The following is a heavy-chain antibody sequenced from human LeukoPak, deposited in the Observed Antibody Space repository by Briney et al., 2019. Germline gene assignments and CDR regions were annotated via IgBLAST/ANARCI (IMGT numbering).Heavy chain of an antibody. D-gene: IGHD6-13*01. V-gene: IGHV3-66*01. J-gene: IGHJ4*02. CDR3: ARVVSYSSSWFYFDY. CDR1: GFTVSSNY. Sequence: PGGTLRLSCAASGFTVSSNYMSWVRQAPGKGLEWVSVIYSGGSTYYADSVKGRFTISRDNSKNTLYLQMNSLRAEDTAVYYCARVVSYSSSWFYFDYWGQGTLVTVSS. CDR2: IYSGGST.